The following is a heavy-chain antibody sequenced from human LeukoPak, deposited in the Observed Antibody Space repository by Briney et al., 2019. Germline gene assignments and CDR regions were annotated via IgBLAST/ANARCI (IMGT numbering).Heavy chain of an antibody. Sequence: SETLSLTCTVSGGSINDASWNWIRKPPGQGLEWIGYIYHSGGTNYNPSLKSRVTISLDTSKNQFSLKLSSVTAADTAVYYCARDFVTGTGGWGQGTLVTVSS. V-gene: IGHV4-59*01. CDR3: ARDFVTGTGG. D-gene: IGHD1-14*01. J-gene: IGHJ4*02. CDR1: GGSINDAS. CDR2: IYHSGGT.